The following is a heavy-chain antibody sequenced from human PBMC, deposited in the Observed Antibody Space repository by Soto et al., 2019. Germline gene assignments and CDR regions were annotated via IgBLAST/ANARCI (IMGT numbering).Heavy chain of an antibody. V-gene: IGHV1-46*01. CDR3: AKGAHYHGSGNYFPLDY. CDR2: IHYSGATP. D-gene: IGHD3-10*01. J-gene: IGHJ4*02. CDR1: GYTFTNYY. Sequence: QVQLVQSGAEVKRPGASVKVSCKASGYTFTNYYMHWVRQAPGQGLEWMGVIHYSGATPTYAQKFQGRVTMARDTSTSTVYVELSSLTSEDTAVYYCAKGAHYHGSGNYFPLDYWGQGSLVTVSS.